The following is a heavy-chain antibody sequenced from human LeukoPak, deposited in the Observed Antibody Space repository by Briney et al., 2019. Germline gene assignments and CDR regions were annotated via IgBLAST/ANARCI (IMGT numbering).Heavy chain of an antibody. CDR2: TNHSGST. D-gene: IGHD1-26*01. CDR3: ARGDGATAYFDI. J-gene: IGHJ3*02. CDR1: GGSFSGYY. V-gene: IGHV4-34*01. Sequence: SETLSLTCDVYGGSFSGYYWSWIRQPPGKGLEWIGETNHSGSTNYNPSLKSRVTISVDTSKNQFSLKLSSVTAADTAVYYCARGDGATAYFDIWDQGTMVTVSS.